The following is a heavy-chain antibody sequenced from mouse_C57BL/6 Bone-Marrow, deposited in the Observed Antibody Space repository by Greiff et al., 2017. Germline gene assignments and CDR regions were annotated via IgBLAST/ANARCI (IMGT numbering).Heavy chain of an antibody. Sequence: VKLQQPGAELVMPGASVKLSCKASGYTFTSYWMHWVKQRPGQGLEWIGEIDPSDSDTNYNQKFTGKSTLTVDKSSSTAYMQLSSLTSEDSAVYYCAREGYYYGSSSFAYWGQGTLVTVSA. CDR1: GYTFTSYW. CDR3: AREGYYYGSSSFAY. CDR2: IDPSDSDT. V-gene: IGHV1-69*01. J-gene: IGHJ3*01. D-gene: IGHD1-1*01.